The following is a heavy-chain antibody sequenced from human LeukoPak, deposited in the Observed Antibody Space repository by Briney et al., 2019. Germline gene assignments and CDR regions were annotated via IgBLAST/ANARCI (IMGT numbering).Heavy chain of an antibody. V-gene: IGHV4-59*08. J-gene: IGHJ4*02. CDR3: ARQRGSYSIDY. CDR1: GGSISSYY. CDR2: IYYSGSA. Sequence: SETLSLTCTVSGGSISSYYWSWIRQPPGKGLEWIGYIYYSGSANYNPSLKSRVTISVDTFKNQFSLKLSSVTAADTAVYYCARQRGSYSIDYWGQGTLVTVSS. D-gene: IGHD1-26*01.